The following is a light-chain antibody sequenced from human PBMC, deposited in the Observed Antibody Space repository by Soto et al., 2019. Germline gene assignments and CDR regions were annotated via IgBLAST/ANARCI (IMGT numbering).Light chain of an antibody. CDR3: SSYGSSNTVV. CDR1: SSDIGGYNS. V-gene: IGLV2-14*01. CDR2: DVT. Sequence: QSALTQPASVSGSPGQSITISCTGTSSDIGGYNSVSWYQQHPGKVPKLLIYDVTNRPSGISNRFSGSKSGNTAFLTISGLQAEDEADYYCSSYGSSNTVVFGGGTKLTVL. J-gene: IGLJ3*02.